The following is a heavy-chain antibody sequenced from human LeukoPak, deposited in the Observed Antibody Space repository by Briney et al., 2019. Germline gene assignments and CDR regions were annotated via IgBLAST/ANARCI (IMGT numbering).Heavy chain of an antibody. V-gene: IGHV1-46*01. CDR3: ARGGYCSSTSCYPYYYYGMDV. J-gene: IGHJ6*02. CDR1: GYTFTGYY. CDR2: INPSGGST. D-gene: IGHD2-2*01. Sequence: ASVKVSCKASGYTFTGYYMHWVRQAPGQGLEWMGIINPSGGSTSYAQKFQGRVTMTRDTSTSTVYMELSSLRSEDTAVYYCARGGYCSSTSCYPYYYYGMDVWGQGTTVTVSS.